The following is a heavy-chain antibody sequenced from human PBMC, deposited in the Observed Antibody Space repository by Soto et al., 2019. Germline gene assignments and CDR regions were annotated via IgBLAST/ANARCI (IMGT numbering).Heavy chain of an antibody. Sequence: QVQLVESGGGVVQPGRSLRLSCAASGFPFTTYGMHWVREGPGKGLEWVGVISYDGSNKDSADYVKGRFTLARDKSKNPRYLQMNSLRAEDTAWYYCVRGQYYFDDRGQGTLVTVSS. CDR1: GFPFTTYG. CDR2: ISYDGSNK. CDR3: VRGQYYFDD. V-gene: IGHV3-30*03. J-gene: IGHJ4*02.